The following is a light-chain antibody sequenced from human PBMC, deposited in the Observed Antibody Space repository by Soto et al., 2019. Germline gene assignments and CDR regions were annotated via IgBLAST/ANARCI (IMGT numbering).Light chain of an antibody. J-gene: IGKJ3*01. V-gene: IGKV3-11*01. Sequence: EVELTRSPATLSLSPGERATLSCRASQSVSGSLAWYRQRPGQAPRLLIYDASNRATGIPATFTVSGSGTDFTLTISSLELEDFAVYSCQQRSSWPPFTFGPGTKVDIK. CDR1: QSVSGS. CDR3: QQRSSWPPFT. CDR2: DAS.